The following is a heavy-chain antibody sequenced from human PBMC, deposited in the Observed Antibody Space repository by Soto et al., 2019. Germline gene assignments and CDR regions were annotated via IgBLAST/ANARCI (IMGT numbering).Heavy chain of an antibody. CDR3: AKEGYGYDFWSGYSQPGDYYYGMDV. J-gene: IGHJ6*02. CDR1: GFTFSSYA. V-gene: IGHV3-23*01. CDR2: ISGSGGST. D-gene: IGHD3-3*01. Sequence: GGSLRLSCAASGFTFSSYAMSWVRQAPGKGLEWVSAISGSGGSTYYADSVKGRFTISRDNSKNTLYLQMNSLRAEDTAVYYCAKEGYGYDFWSGYSQPGDYYYGMDVWGQGTTVTVSS.